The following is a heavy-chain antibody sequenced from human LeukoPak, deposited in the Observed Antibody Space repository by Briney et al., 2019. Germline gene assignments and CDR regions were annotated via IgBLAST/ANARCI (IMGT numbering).Heavy chain of an antibody. CDR3: ARDLLTTVTTFVFDP. J-gene: IGHJ5*02. Sequence: GASVKVSCKASGGTFSSYAISWVRQAPGQGLEWMGGIIPIFGTANYAQKFQGRVTITTDESTSTAYMELSSLRSEDTAVYYCARDLLTTVTTFVFDPWGQGTLVTVSS. D-gene: IGHD4-11*01. CDR2: IIPIFGTA. CDR1: GGTFSSYA. V-gene: IGHV1-69*05.